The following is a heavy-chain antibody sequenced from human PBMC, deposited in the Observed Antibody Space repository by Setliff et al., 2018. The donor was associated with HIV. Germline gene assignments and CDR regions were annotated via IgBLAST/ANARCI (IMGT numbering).Heavy chain of an antibody. CDR3: ARAREGWKPFAFDY. V-gene: IGHV4-39*01. D-gene: IGHD1-1*01. Sequence: ASETLSLTCTVSGGSISSSSYYWGWIRQPPGKGLEWIGSIYYSGSTYYNPSLKSRVTISVDTSKNQFSLKLSSVTAADTAVYYCARAREGWKPFAFDYWGQGTLVTVSS. J-gene: IGHJ4*02. CDR2: IYYSGST. CDR1: GGSISSSSYY.